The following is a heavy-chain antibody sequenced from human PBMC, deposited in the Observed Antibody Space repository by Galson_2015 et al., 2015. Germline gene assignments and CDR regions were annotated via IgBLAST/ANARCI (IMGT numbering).Heavy chain of an antibody. D-gene: IGHD6-19*01. J-gene: IGHJ4*02. CDR2: IRSKANSYAT. Sequence: SLRLSCAASGFTFSGSAMHWVRQASGKGLEWVGRIRSKANSYATAYAASVKGRFTISRDDSKNTAYLQMNSLKTEDTAVYYCTRHVPMTSSGWYRDYWGQGTLVTVSS. V-gene: IGHV3-73*01. CDR3: TRHVPMTSSGWYRDY. CDR1: GFTFSGSA.